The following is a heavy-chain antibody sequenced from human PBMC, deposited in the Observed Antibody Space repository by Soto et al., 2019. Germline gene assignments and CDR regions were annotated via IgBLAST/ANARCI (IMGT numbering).Heavy chain of an antibody. CDR1: GFTFSDYY. D-gene: IGHD2-21*01. CDR3: ARGHSIFYGMDV. Sequence: QVQLVESGGGLVKPGGSLRLSCAASGFTFSDYYMNWIRQAPGKGLEWVSYISSSGTTIYYADSVKGRFTVSRDNAKNSLFLQMNSLRAEDTALYYCARGHSIFYGMDVWGQGTTVTVSS. J-gene: IGHJ6*02. CDR2: ISSSGTTI. V-gene: IGHV3-11*01.